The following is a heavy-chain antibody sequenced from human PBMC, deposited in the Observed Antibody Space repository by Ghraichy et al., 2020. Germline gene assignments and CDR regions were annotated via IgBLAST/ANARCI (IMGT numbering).Heavy chain of an antibody. J-gene: IGHJ4*02. V-gene: IGHV3-7*03. D-gene: IGHD6-19*01. Sequence: GGSLRLSCVASGFTFSIYWMSWVRQAPGKGLEWVANIKHDGSEKYYVDSVEGRFTISRDNAKNSLYLQMNSLRVEDTATYYCARKPGIAVTGPGLDYWGQVILATVSS. CDR2: IKHDGSEK. CDR3: ARKPGIAVTGPGLDY. CDR1: GFTFSIYW.